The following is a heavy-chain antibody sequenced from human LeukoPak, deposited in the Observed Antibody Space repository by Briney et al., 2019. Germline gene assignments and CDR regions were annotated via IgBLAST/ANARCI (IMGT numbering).Heavy chain of an antibody. CDR3: AKDRNAWPTNFDS. V-gene: IGHV3-23*01. CDR1: GFTFSTYA. D-gene: IGHD5-24*01. Sequence: GGSLRLSCAASGFTFSTYAVNWVRKAPPKGLERVSAISSSGGTTYYADSVKGRFGISRDNTKNTLYLLMNSLRAEDTAIYYCAKDRNAWPTNFDSWGQGTLVTVSA. CDR2: ISSSGGTT. J-gene: IGHJ4*02.